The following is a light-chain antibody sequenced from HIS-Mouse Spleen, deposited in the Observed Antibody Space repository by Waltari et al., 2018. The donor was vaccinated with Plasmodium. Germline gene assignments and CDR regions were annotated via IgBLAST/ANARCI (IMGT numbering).Light chain of an antibody. CDR3: QQDYNLPYT. CDR1: QSVSSSY. CDR2: GQS. Sequence: EIVMTQSPATLSLSPGERATLSCRASQSVSSSYLSWYQQKPGQAPRLLIYGQSTRATGIPARFSGSGSGTDFTLTISSLQPEDFAVYYCQQDYNLPYTFGQGTKLEIK. J-gene: IGKJ2*01. V-gene: IGKV3D-7*01.